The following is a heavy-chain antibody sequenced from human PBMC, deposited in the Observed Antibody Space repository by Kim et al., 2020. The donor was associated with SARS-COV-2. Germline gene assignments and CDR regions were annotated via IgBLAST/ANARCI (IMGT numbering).Heavy chain of an antibody. V-gene: IGHV1-69*13. Sequence: SVKVSCKASGGTFSSYAISWVRQAPGQGLEWMGGIIPIFGTANYAQKFQGRVTITADESTSTAYMELSSLRSEDTAVYYCARDSGTSMIVAPRTFDYWGQGTLVTVSS. CDR3: ARDSGTSMIVAPRTFDY. J-gene: IGHJ4*02. D-gene: IGHD3-22*01. CDR2: IIPIFGTA. CDR1: GGTFSSYA.